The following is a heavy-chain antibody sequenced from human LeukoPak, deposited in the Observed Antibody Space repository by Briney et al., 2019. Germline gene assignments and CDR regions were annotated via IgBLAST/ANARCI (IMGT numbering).Heavy chain of an antibody. CDR1: GLTFSSYA. D-gene: IGHD4-17*01. CDR2: ISGSGGST. CDR3: AINGDYETFDY. Sequence: GGSLRLSCAASGLTFSSYAMSWVRQAPGKGLEWVSAISGSGGSTYYADSVKGRFTISRDNSKNTLYLQMNSLRAEDTAVYYCAINGDYETFDYWGQGTLVTVSS. V-gene: IGHV3-23*01. J-gene: IGHJ4*02.